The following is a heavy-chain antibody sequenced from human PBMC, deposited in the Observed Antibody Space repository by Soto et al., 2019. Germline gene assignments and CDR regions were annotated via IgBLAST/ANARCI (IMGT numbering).Heavy chain of an antibody. Sequence: QVQLVQSGAEVKKPGSSVKVSCKASGCTFSSYAISWVRQAPGQGLEWMGGIIPIFGTANYAQKFQGRVTITVDKSTSTAYMELSSLRSEDTAVYYCASSSSGYYGMDVWGQGTTVTVSS. CDR3: ASSSSGYYGMDV. J-gene: IGHJ6*02. D-gene: IGHD6-6*01. CDR1: GCTFSSYA. CDR2: IIPIFGTA. V-gene: IGHV1-69*06.